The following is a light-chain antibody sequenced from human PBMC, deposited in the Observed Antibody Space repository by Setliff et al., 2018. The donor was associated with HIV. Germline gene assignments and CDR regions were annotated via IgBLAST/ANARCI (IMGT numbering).Light chain of an antibody. CDR3: TSYTSSNTLV. Sequence: QSALTQPASMSGSPGQSITISCTGTGSDVGGYNYVSWYQQHPGRAPKLMIYEVSNRPSGVPNRFSGSKSGTTASLTISGLQAEDEADYYCTSYTSSNTLVFGGGTKVTVL. V-gene: IGLV2-14*01. CDR1: GSDVGGYNY. CDR2: EVS. J-gene: IGLJ3*02.